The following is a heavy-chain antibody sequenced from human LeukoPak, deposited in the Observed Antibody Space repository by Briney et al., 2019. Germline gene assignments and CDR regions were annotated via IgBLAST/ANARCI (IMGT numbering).Heavy chain of an antibody. Sequence: PGGSLRLSCAASGFTFSSYSMNWVRQAPGKGLEWVSSISSSSSYIYYADSVKGRFTISRDNAKNSLYLQMNSLRAEDTAVYFCARALVGASQDFDIWGQGTMVTVSS. V-gene: IGHV3-21*01. CDR1: GFTFSSYS. CDR3: ARALVGASQDFDI. J-gene: IGHJ3*02. D-gene: IGHD1-26*01. CDR2: ISSSSSYI.